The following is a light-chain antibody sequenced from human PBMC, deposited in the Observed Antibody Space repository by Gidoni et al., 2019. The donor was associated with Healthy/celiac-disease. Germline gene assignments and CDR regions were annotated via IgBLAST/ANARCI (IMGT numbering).Light chain of an antibody. CDR3: QQSYSTPQGT. J-gene: IGKJ1*01. CDR1: QSISSY. Sequence: GDRVTITCRASQSISSYLNWYQQKPGKAPKLLIYAASSLRSGVPSRFSGSGSGTDFTLTISSLQPEDFATYYCQQSYSTPQGTFGHGTKVEIK. V-gene: IGKV1-39*01. CDR2: AAS.